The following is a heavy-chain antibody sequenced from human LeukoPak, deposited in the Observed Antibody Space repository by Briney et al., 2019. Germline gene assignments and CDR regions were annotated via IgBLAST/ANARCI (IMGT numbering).Heavy chain of an antibody. Sequence: GGSLRLSCAASGFTFSSYSMNWVRQAPGKGLEWISYISSSSSTIYYADSVKGRFTTSRDNAKNSLYLQMNSLRDEDTAVYYCASDSYAVYGMDVWGQGTTVTVSS. CDR1: GFTFSSYS. CDR2: ISSSSSTI. D-gene: IGHD5-18*01. CDR3: ASDSYAVYGMDV. V-gene: IGHV3-48*02. J-gene: IGHJ6*02.